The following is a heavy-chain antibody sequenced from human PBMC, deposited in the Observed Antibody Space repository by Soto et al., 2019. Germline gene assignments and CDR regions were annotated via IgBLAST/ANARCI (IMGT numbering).Heavy chain of an antibody. CDR2: ISSSSSYI. CDR1: GFTFSSYS. V-gene: IGHV3-21*01. J-gene: IGHJ6*03. CDR3: AREGGWFGELFVLYYYYYYMDV. D-gene: IGHD3-10*01. Sequence: GGSLRLSCAASGFTFSSYSMNWVRQAPGKGLEWVSSISSSSSYIYYADSVKGRFTISRDNAKNSLYLQMNSLRAEDTAVYYCAREGGWFGELFVLYYYYYYMDVWGKGTTVTVSS.